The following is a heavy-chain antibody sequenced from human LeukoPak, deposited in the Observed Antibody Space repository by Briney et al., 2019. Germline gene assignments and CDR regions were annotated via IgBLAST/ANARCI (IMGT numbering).Heavy chain of an antibody. CDR3: ARGSNYYYDSSGYYYGPKYFDY. V-gene: IGHV4-61*01. CDR1: GGSISSGSYY. J-gene: IGHJ4*02. Sequence: SQTLSLTCTVSGGSISSGSYYWSWIRQPPGKGLEWIGYIYYSGSTNYNPSLKSRVTISVDTSKNQFSLKLSSVTAADTAVYYCARGSNYYYDSSGYYYGPKYFDYWGQGTLVTVSS. CDR2: IYYSGST. D-gene: IGHD3-22*01.